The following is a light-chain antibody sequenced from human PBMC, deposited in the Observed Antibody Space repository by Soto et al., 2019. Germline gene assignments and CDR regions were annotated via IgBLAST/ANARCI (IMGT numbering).Light chain of an antibody. V-gene: IGLV2-14*03. J-gene: IGLJ1*01. Sequence: QSVLTQPASVSGSPGQSITISCTGSAGDVAAYNLVSRYQHHPGKAPKLLIYDVTHRPSGVSDRFSASKSGNTASLTISGLQTEDEADYYCSSHTSSRSLVFGTGTKLTVL. CDR2: DVT. CDR3: SSHTSSRSLV. CDR1: AGDVAAYNL.